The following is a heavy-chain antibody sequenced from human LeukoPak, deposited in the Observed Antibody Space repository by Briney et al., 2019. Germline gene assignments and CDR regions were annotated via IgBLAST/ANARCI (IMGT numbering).Heavy chain of an antibody. D-gene: IGHD3-16*01. CDR1: GGSISSYY. J-gene: IGHJ4*02. CDR3: ARSITLYYFDY. CDR2: IYYSGST. V-gene: IGHV4-59*01. Sequence: SETLSLTCTVSGGSISSYYWSWIRQPPGKGLEWIGYIYYSGSTSCNPSLKSRVTISVDTSTNQFSLRLSSVTAADTAVYYCARSITLYYFDYWGQGTLVTVSS.